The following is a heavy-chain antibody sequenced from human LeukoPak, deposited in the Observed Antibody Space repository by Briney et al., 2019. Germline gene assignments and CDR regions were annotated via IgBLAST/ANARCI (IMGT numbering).Heavy chain of an antibody. V-gene: IGHV1-18*01. J-gene: IGHJ4*02. CDR3: ARLEMYNYDSSGYYLGGYFDY. Sequence: ASVQVSCQASGYNFNNYGISWVRQAPGQGIEWMGWISAYSGDSNYAQKLQGRVTMTTDTSTSTAYMERRSLRSDDTAVYYCARLEMYNYDSSGYYLGGYFDYWGQGTLVTVSS. CDR1: GYNFNNYG. D-gene: IGHD3-22*01. CDR2: ISAYSGDS.